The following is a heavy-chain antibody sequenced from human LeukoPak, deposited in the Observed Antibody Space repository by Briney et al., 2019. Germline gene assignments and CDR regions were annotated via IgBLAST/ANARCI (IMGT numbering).Heavy chain of an antibody. CDR2: ISGSGGST. D-gene: IGHD3-22*01. J-gene: IGHJ4*02. V-gene: IGHV3-23*01. CDR1: GFTFSSYA. Sequence: GGSLRLSCAASGFTFSSYAMSWVRQAPGRGLEWVSGISGSGGSTYYAVSVKGRFTISRDNSKNTLYLQMNSLRAEGTAVYYCAKPRSDYYYSAFDYWGQGTLVTVSS. CDR3: AKPRSDYYYSAFDY.